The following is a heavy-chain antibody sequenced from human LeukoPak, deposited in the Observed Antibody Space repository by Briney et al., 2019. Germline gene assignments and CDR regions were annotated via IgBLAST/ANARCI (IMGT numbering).Heavy chain of an antibody. D-gene: IGHD2-15*01. CDR1: GFTSSTYA. CDR3: AKAGICSSGSCLHGLYDY. J-gene: IGHJ4*02. Sequence: GGSLRLSCAVSGFTSSTYAMNWVRQAPGKGLEWVSGISGSGGDTYYADSVQGRFTISRDNSKRTLYLQMNSLRADDTAVYFCAKAGICSSGSCLHGLYDYWGQGALVTVSS. V-gene: IGHV3-23*01. CDR2: ISGSGGDT.